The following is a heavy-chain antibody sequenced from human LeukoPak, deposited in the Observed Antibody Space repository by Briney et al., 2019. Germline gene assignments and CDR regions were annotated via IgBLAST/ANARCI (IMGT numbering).Heavy chain of an antibody. CDR2: MYYRGTT. D-gene: IGHD2-21*01. J-gene: IGHJ4*02. CDR1: GVSISSSRYH. V-gene: IGHV4-39*02. Sequence: SETLSLTCSVSGVSISSSRYHWGWIRQSPGKGLEWIGSMYYRGTTYENSSLKSRLTLSIDTSNNQFSLKLTSVTAADTAVYFCAREYSRSVVAGSRPDLWGQGLLVTVSS. CDR3: AREYSRSVVAGSRPDL.